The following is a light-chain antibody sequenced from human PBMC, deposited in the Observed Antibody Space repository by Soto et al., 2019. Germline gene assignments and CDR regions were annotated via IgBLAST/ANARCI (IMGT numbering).Light chain of an antibody. CDR3: QQYGSSRWT. CDR1: QSVSSNY. J-gene: IGKJ1*01. CDR2: GAS. V-gene: IGKV3-20*01. Sequence: VLTQSRCTLSLSPGQRSTLGCRPSQSVSSNYVAWYQQKHGQAPRPXVYGASSRATGIPDRFSGSGYGTDFTLTISRLEPEDFAVYYCQQYGSSRWTFGQGTKVDIK.